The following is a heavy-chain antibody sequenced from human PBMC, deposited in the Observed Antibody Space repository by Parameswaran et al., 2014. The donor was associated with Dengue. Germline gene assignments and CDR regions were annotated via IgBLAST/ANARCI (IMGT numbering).Heavy chain of an antibody. CDR2: INHSGST. J-gene: IGHJ6*02. CDR3: ARGLVITIFGVVQYYYGMDV. D-gene: IGHD3-3*01. Sequence: PGKGLEWIGEINHSGSTNYNPSLKSRVTISVDTSKNQFSLKLSSVTAADTAVYYCARGLVITIFGVVQYYYGMDVWGQGTTVTVSS. V-gene: IGHV4-34*01.